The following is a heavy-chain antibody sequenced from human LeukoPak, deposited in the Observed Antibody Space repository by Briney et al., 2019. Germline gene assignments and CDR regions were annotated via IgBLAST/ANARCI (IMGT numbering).Heavy chain of an antibody. CDR3: ARDGSGSYGYFDY. J-gene: IGHJ4*02. D-gene: IGHD3-10*01. CDR1: GYTFTSYA. V-gene: IGHV1-3*01. Sequence: ASVKVSCKASGYTFTSYAMHWVRQAPGQRLEWMGWINAGNGNTKYSQKFQGRVTITRDTSARTAYMELSSLRSEDTAVYYCARDGSGSYGYFDYWGQGTLVTVSS. CDR2: INAGNGNT.